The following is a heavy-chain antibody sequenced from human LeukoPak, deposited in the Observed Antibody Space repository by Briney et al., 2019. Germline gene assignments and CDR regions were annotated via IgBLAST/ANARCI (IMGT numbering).Heavy chain of an antibody. CDR3: ARETSFSSSRDYVDY. Sequence: PSETLSLTCTVSGGSISSSSYYWGWIRQPPGKGLEWIGSIYYSGSTYYNPSLKSRVTISVDTSKNQFSLKLSSVTAADTAVYYCARETSFSSSRDYVDYWGQGTLVTVSS. CDR2: IYYSGST. CDR1: GGSISSSSYY. D-gene: IGHD2-2*01. J-gene: IGHJ4*02. V-gene: IGHV4-39*07.